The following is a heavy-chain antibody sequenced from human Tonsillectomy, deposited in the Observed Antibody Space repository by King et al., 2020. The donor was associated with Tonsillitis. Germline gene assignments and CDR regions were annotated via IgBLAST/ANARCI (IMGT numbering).Heavy chain of an antibody. CDR3: ARYVDGSIDY. D-gene: IGHD1-26*01. J-gene: IGHJ4*02. CDR1: GGSISSSDHS. CDR2: MFYSGTI. V-gene: IGHV4-39*01. Sequence: QLQESGPGVVKPSETLSLTCTVSGGSISSSDHSWAWIRQPPGKGLEWVGYMFYSGTIFYNPSLKSRFTISGGTSENRFSLKLSSVTAADTAVYFCARYVDGSIDYWGQGALVTVAS.